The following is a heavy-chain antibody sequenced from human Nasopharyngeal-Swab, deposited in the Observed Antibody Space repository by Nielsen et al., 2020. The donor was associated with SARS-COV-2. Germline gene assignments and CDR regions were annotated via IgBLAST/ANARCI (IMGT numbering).Heavy chain of an antibody. V-gene: IGHV3-38-3*01. J-gene: IGHJ4*02. CDR1: GFTVSSNE. Sequence: GESLKISCAASGFTVSSNEMSWVRQAPGKGLEWVSSISGGSTYYADSRKGRFTISRDNSKNTLHLQMSSLRGEDTAVYYCAKDGNSLIFDYWGQGTLVTVSS. CDR2: ISGGST. CDR3: AKDGNSLIFDY. D-gene: IGHD5-18*01.